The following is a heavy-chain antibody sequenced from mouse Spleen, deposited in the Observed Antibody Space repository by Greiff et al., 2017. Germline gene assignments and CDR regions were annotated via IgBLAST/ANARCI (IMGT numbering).Heavy chain of an antibody. V-gene: IGHV1-15*01. Sequence: VQLQESGAELVRPGASVTLSCKASGYTFTDYEMHWVKQTPVHGLEWIGAIDPETGGTAYNQKFKGKAILTADKSSSTAYMELRSLTSEDSAVYYCTRERCGGYWGQGTTLTVSS. CDR1: GYTFTDYE. CDR3: TRERCGGY. J-gene: IGHJ2*01. CDR2: IDPETGGT.